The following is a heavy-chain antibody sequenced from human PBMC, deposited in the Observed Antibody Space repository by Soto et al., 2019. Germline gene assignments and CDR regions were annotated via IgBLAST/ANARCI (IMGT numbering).Heavy chain of an antibody. J-gene: IGHJ6*02. CDR1: GFSLSNARMG. D-gene: IGHD3-10*01. CDR3: ARIREGSMARYYYGMDV. V-gene: IGHV2-26*01. Sequence: SGPTLVNPTETLTLTCTVSGFSLSNARMGVSWIRQPPGKALEWLAHIFSNDEKSYSTSLKSRLTISKDTSKSQVVLTMTNMDPVDTATYYCARIREGSMARYYYGMDVWGQGTTVTVSS. CDR2: IFSNDEK.